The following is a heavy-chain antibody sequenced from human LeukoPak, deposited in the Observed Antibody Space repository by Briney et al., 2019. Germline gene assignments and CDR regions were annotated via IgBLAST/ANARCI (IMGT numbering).Heavy chain of an antibody. J-gene: IGHJ4*02. V-gene: IGHV1-8*01. D-gene: IGHD3-9*01. Sequence: ASVKVSCKASGYTFISFDIDWVRQATGQGLEWMGWMSPKSGNTDYAQKFQGRVTMTRNTSINTAYLELSSLRSDDTAVYYCARDRSDILTGYSSDYWGQGTLVTVSS. CDR2: MSPKSGNT. CDR3: ARDRSDILTGYSSDY. CDR1: GYTFISFD.